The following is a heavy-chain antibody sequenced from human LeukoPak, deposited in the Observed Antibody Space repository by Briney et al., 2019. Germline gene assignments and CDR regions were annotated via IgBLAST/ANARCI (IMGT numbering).Heavy chain of an antibody. Sequence: GGSLRLSCAAPGFTFSSYPMSWIRQAPGRGLEGVSVISGGGDITFYADSVKGRFTISRDNSKNTLYLQMNSLRAEDTAVYYCAKRTGDYRARPFDYWGQGTLVTVSS. CDR2: ISGGGDIT. J-gene: IGHJ4*02. D-gene: IGHD4-17*01. CDR1: GFTFSSYP. CDR3: AKRTGDYRARPFDY. V-gene: IGHV3-23*01.